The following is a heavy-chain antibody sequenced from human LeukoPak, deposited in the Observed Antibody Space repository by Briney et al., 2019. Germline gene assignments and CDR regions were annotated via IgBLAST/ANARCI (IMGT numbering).Heavy chain of an antibody. Sequence: GASVKVSCKASGGTFSSYAISWVRQAPGRGLEWMGGIIPIFGTANYAQKFQGRVTITADESTSTAYMELSSLRSEDTAVYYCARDAAYYYDSSGYYYMLDYWGQGTLVTVSS. CDR2: IIPIFGTA. J-gene: IGHJ4*02. CDR1: GGTFSSYA. CDR3: ARDAAYYYDSSGYYYMLDY. D-gene: IGHD3-22*01. V-gene: IGHV1-69*13.